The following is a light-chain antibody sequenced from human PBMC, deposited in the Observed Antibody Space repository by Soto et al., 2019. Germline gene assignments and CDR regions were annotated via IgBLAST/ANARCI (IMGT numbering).Light chain of an antibody. CDR1: QSVSSSH. Sequence: EIVLTQSPGTLSLSPGERATVSCRASQSVSSSHLAWYQQTPGQAPRLLIYGASSRATGIPDRFSGSGSGTDFTLTISRLEPEDCAVYYCHLYGSSPLYIFGQGTNLEIK. CDR2: GAS. J-gene: IGKJ2*01. CDR3: HLYGSSPLYI. V-gene: IGKV3-20*01.